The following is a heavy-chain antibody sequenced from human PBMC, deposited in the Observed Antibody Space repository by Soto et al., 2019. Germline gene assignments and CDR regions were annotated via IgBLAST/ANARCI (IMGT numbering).Heavy chain of an antibody. J-gene: IGHJ4*03. Sequence: SETLSLTCTVSSDSSSSYKWSWIRQTPVKGLEWIGYIDNSGGTSYNPSLRSRVTISIDTSTKQFSLKLSSVTAADTAVYYCVFQWFGAQQGLEYFCGQG. CDR2: IDNSGGT. CDR3: VFQWFGAQQGLEYF. V-gene: IGHV4-59*08. CDR1: SDSSSSYK. D-gene: IGHD3-10*01.